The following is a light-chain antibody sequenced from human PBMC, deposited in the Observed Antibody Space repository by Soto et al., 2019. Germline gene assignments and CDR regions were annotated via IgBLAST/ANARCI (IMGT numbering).Light chain of an antibody. J-gene: IGKJ1*01. CDR2: MTS. V-gene: IGKV1-5*03. CDR1: QSIGVW. CDR3: LRYDGYSGT. Sequence: ETQMTQSPSTLSASVGDRVTIACRASQSIGVWLAWYQQKPGKAPKLLIFMTSTLEGGVPSRFSGSGSGAEFTLTITSLQPDDFATYYGLRYDGYSGTFGQGTKVEIK.